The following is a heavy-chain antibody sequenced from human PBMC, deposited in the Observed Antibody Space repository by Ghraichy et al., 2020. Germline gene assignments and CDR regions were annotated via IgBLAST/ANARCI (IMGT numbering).Heavy chain of an antibody. CDR1: GYTFTGYY. CDR2: INPNSGGT. V-gene: IGHV1-2*06. J-gene: IGHJ4*02. Sequence: ASVKVSCKASGYTFTGYYMHWVRQAPGQGLEWMGRINPNSGGTNYAQKFQGRVTMTRDTSISTAYMELSRLRSDDTAVYYCARVKPWYSSSWTFDYWGQGTLVTVSS. D-gene: IGHD6-13*01. CDR3: ARVKPWYSSSWTFDY.